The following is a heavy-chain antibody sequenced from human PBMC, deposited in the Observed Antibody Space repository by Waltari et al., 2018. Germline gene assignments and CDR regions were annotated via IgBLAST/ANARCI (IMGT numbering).Heavy chain of an antibody. CDR2: ISSTGNTL. CDR3: ARDSYTTGWGDQ. V-gene: IGHV3-48*03. Sequence: DVQLVESGGGLVQPGGSLTLSCVVSGFTFSSYEMNWVRQAPGKGLEWISFISSTGNTLNYADSVKGRFTVSRDNAKNPLFLHMNDLRAEDTAVYYCARDSYTTGWGDQWGQGTLVSV. J-gene: IGHJ4*02. D-gene: IGHD6-19*01. CDR1: GFTFSSYE.